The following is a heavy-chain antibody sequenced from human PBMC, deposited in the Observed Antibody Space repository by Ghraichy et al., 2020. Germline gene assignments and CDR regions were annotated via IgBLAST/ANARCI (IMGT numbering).Heavy chain of an antibody. Sequence: GGSLRLSCAASGFTFNDVWISWVRQAPGKGLEWVGRIRSKSDGGTTDYAAPVKGRFTISGDDSENTLYLQMNSLKIEDTAVYYCATGAKWRDLRHTFDIWGQGTMVTVSS. J-gene: IGHJ3*02. V-gene: IGHV3-15*01. CDR1: GFTFNDVW. CDR2: IRSKSDGGTT. D-gene: IGHD2-8*01. CDR3: ATGAKWRDLRHTFDI.